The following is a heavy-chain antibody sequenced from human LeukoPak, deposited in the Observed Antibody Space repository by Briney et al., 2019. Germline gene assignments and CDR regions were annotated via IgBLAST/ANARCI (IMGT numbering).Heavy chain of an antibody. J-gene: IGHJ6*02. CDR1: GFTFSSYA. CDR2: ISYDGSNK. CDR3: ARDSVGMDV. V-gene: IGHV3-30-3*01. Sequence: PGRSLRLSCAASGFTFSSYAMHWVRQAPGKGLEWVAVISYDGSNKYYADSVKGRFTISRDNSKNTLYLQMNSLRAEDTAVYYCARDSVGMDVWGQGTTVTVSS.